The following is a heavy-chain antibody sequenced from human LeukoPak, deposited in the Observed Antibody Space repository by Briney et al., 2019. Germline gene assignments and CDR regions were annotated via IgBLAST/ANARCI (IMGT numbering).Heavy chain of an antibody. CDR1: GFTFSSYD. J-gene: IGHJ5*02. D-gene: IGHD4/OR15-4a*01. Sequence: PGGSLRLSCAASGFTFSSYDMTWVRQAPGRGLEWVSSIRPSGDNTYYGDSVKGRFTISRDNAKNSLYLQMNSLRAEDTAVYYCARDRNRVLWFDPWGQGTLVTVSS. V-gene: IGHV3-23*01. CDR3: ARDRNRVLWFDP. CDR2: IRPSGDNT.